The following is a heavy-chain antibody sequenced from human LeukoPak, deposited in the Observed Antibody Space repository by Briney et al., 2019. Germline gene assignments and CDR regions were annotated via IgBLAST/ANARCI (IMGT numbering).Heavy chain of an antibody. D-gene: IGHD1-7*01. CDR3: ARGMGTGTTGHLLGY. CDR2: INPNSGGT. V-gene: IGHV1-2*02. J-gene: IGHJ4*02. Sequence: SVKVSCKASGYTYTGYYMHWVRQAPGQGLEWMGWINPNSGGTNYAQKFQGRVTMTRDTSISTAYMELSRLRSDDTAVYYCARGMGTGTTGHLLGYWGQGTLVTVSS. CDR1: GYTYTGYY.